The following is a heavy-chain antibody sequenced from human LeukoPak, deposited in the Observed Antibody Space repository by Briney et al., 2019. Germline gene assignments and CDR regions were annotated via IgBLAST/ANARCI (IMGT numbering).Heavy chain of an antibody. CDR1: GFTFSRYW. CDR2: VNEGGSEK. D-gene: IGHD1-26*01. CDR3: ARDRLDLGGTY. J-gene: IGHJ4*02. Sequence: PGGSLRLSCAASGFTFSRYWMNWVRQAPGKGLEWVASVNEGGSEKYYVDSVKGRFTISRDNAKNSLYLQMDSLRAEDTAVYYCARDRLDLGGTYWSQGNLVIVSS. V-gene: IGHV3-7*04.